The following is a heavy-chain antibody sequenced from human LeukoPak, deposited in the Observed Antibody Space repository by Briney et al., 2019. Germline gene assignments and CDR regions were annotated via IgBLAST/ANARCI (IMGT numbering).Heavy chain of an antibody. J-gene: IGHJ4*02. D-gene: IGHD2-21*02. CDR2: IYYSGST. Sequence: PSETLSLTCTVSGGSISSYYWSWIRQPPGKGLEWIGYIYYSGSTNYNPSLKSRVTISVDTSKNQFSLKLSSVTAADTAVYYCARAQLGGGDVYSDYWGQGTLVTVSS. CDR3: ARAQLGGGDVYSDY. V-gene: IGHV4-59*01. CDR1: GGSISSYY.